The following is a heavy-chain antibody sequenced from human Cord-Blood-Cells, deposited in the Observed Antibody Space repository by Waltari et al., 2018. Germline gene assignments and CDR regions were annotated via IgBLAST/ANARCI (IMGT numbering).Heavy chain of an antibody. CDR2: IYHSGST. CDR3: AREGEVVPAAADY. J-gene: IGHJ4*02. D-gene: IGHD2-2*01. Sequence: QVQLQESGPGLVKPSETLSLTCAVSGYSISSGYYWGWIRQPPGKGLEWIGSIYHSGSTYYNPSLKSRVTISVDTSKNQFSLKLSSVTAADTAVYYCAREGEVVPAAADYWGQGTLVTVSS. V-gene: IGHV4-38-2*02. CDR1: GYSISSGYY.